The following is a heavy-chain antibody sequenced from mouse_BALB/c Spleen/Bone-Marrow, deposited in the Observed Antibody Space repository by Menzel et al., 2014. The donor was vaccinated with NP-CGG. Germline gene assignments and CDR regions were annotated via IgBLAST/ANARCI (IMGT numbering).Heavy chain of an antibody. V-gene: IGHV1-69*02. CDR3: ARALGDGYYYAMDY. CDR2: IDPSDSET. Sequence: QLQQSGAELVKPGAPVKLSCKASGYTFTSYWMNWVKQRPGRGLEWIGRIDPSDSETHYNQKFKDKATLTVDKSSSTAYIQLSSLTSEDSAVYYCARALGDGYYYAMDYWGQGTSVTVSS. J-gene: IGHJ4*01. CDR1: GYTFTSYW. D-gene: IGHD2-3*01.